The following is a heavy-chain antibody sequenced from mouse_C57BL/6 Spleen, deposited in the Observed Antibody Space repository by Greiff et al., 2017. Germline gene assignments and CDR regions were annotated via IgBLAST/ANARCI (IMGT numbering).Heavy chain of an antibody. CDR1: GYSITSGYF. V-gene: IGHV3-6*01. CDR2: ISYDGRN. CDR3: ARDEYGNGAYGMDY. J-gene: IGHJ4*01. D-gene: IGHD2-10*02. Sequence: EVKLVESGPGLVKPSQSLSLTCPVTGYSITSGYFWNWIRSFPGNKLEWMGYISYDGRNNSTPFLTNLISITRDTTKNQFFLKFNSVTTEDAATYYCARDEYGNGAYGMDYWGQGTSVTVSS.